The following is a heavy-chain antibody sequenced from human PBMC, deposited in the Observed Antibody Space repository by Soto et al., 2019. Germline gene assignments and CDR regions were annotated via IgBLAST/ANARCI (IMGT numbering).Heavy chain of an antibody. V-gene: IGHV1-24*01. CDR2: FDTEDGET. J-gene: IGHJ4*02. CDR3: AKVWEAVAAPFDY. CDR1: GYTLTELS. D-gene: IGHD6-19*01. Sequence: ASVKVSCKVSGYTLTELSMHWVRQAPGKGLEWMGGFDTEDGETIYAQKFQGRVTMTEDTSTDTAYMELSSLRSEDTAVYYCAKVWEAVAAPFDYWGQGTLVTVSS.